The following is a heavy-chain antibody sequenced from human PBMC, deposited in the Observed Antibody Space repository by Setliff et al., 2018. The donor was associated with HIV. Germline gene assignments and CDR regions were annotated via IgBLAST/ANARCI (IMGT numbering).Heavy chain of an antibody. CDR3: ARVRLTMIMMVDYFDQ. Sequence: SETLSLTCSVSGGSISNFYWSWIRQPPGKGLEWVGHIYSTGDTNYSPSLKSRVTLSADTSKNQLSLSLTSVTAADTAVYYCARVRLTMIMMVDYFDQWGQGTLVTVSS. V-gene: IGHV4-4*07. CDR1: GGSISNFY. D-gene: IGHD3-22*01. CDR2: IYSTGDT. J-gene: IGHJ4*02.